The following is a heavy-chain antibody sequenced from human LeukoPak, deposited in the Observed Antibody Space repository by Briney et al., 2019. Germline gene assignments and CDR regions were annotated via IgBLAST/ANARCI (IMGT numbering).Heavy chain of an antibody. V-gene: IGHV5-51*01. Sequence: GESLKISCKASGYSFTRYWIAWVRQMPGKGLECMGIIYPGDSDTRYSPSVQGQVTISVDKSTNTAYLQWSSLKASDTAMYYCARRYSTSFPPSTYYYMDVWGKGTTVTVSS. CDR2: IYPGDSDT. CDR1: GYSFTRYW. J-gene: IGHJ6*03. CDR3: ARRYSTSFPPSTYYYMDV. D-gene: IGHD6-6*01.